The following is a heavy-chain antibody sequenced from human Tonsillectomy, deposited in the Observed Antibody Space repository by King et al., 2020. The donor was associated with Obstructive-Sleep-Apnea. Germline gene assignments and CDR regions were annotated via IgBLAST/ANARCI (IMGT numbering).Heavy chain of an antibody. CDR1: GGSISSYY. CDR3: ARMEYGYYTFDY. J-gene: IGHJ4*02. D-gene: IGHD3-22*01. Sequence: QVQLQESGPGLVKPSETLSLTCTVSGGSISSYYWSWIRQPPGKGLEWIGYIYYSGSTNYNPSLKSRVTISVDTSKNQFSLKLSSVTAADTAVYSCARMEYGYYTFDYWGQGTLVTVSS. V-gene: IGHV4-59*01. CDR2: IYYSGST.